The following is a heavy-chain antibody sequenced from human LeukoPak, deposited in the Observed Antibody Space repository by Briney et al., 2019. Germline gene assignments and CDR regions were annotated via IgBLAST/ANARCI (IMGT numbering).Heavy chain of an antibody. V-gene: IGHV4-31*03. CDR3: ARVGGVNSVVY. J-gene: IGHJ4*02. CDR1: ADSISNGGYY. CDR2: SYYSGST. D-gene: IGHD2-21*01. Sequence: PSQHLSLTCTVSADSISNGGYYWSWIRQHPGKGLEWIGYSYYSGSTYYNPSLKSRVTISIDTSKNQFSLKLNSVTAADTAVYYCARVGGVNSVVYWGQGTLVTVSS.